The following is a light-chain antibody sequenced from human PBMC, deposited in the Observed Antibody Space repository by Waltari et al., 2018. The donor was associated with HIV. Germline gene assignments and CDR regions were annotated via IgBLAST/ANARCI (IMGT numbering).Light chain of an antibody. CDR1: NSNIAYNP. Sequence: QYVLAQPPSASGTPGQRVAISCSGRNSNIAYNPINWYQQFPGAAPRLLIYANSQRPAGVPDRFSASKSGTSASLAITGLQTEDEAHYYCATWDDNLRGLLFGGGTKVTVL. CDR2: ANS. J-gene: IGLJ3*02. V-gene: IGLV1-44*01. CDR3: ATWDDNLRGLL.